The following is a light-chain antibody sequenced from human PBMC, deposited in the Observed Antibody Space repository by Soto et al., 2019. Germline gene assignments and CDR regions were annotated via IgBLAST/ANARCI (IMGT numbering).Light chain of an antibody. CDR2: DAS. CDR1: QSVSSN. CDR3: QQYNTWPLT. Sequence: ETVMTQSPATLSVSPGERPTLSCRASQSVSSNLAWYQQKPGQAPRLLIYDASTWATGIPARFSGSGSGTEFTRPIRCLQSEDFAVYYCQQYNTWPLTFGPGTKVDS. V-gene: IGKV3-15*01. J-gene: IGKJ3*01.